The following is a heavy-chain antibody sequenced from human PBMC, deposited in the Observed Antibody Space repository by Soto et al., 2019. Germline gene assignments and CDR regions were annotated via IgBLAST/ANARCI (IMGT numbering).Heavy chain of an antibody. CDR2: IKQDGSEK. D-gene: IGHD5-12*01. V-gene: IGHV3-7*05. Sequence: GGSLRLSCAASGFTFSSYWMSWVRQAPGKGLEWVANIKQDGSEKYYVDSVKGRFTISRDNAKNSLYLQMNSLRAEDTAVYYCARDLISDSGYDPRSYWGQGTLVTVSS. J-gene: IGHJ4*02. CDR1: GFTFSSYW. CDR3: ARDLISDSGYDPRSY.